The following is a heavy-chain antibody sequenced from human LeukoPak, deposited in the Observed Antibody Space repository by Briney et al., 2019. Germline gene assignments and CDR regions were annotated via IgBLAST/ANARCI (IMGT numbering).Heavy chain of an antibody. V-gene: IGHV1-69*04. CDR3: ARDYYDSSGYFNWFGP. D-gene: IGHD3-22*01. J-gene: IGHJ5*02. CDR2: IIPILGIA. Sequence: GASVKVSCKASGGTFSSYAISWVRQAPGQGLEWMGRIIPILGIANYAQKFQGRVTITADKSTSTAYMELSSLRSEDTAVYYCARDYYDSSGYFNWFGPWGQGTLVTVSS. CDR1: GGTFSSYA.